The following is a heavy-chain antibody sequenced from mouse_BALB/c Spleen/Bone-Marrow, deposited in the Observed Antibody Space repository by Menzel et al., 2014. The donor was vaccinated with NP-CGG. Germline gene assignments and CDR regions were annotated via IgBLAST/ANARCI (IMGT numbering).Heavy chain of an antibody. V-gene: IGHV3-1*02. D-gene: IGHD2-3*01. CDR1: GYSITSGYS. Sequence: VQLQQSGPDLVKPSQSLSLTCTVTGYSITSGYSWHWIRQFPGNKLEWMGFIYYSGGSSYNPSLKSRVSISRDTSKNQFFLQLNSVTSEDAATYYCARHDGYFDYWGQGTTLTVSS. CDR2: IYYSGGS. CDR3: ARHDGYFDY. J-gene: IGHJ2*01.